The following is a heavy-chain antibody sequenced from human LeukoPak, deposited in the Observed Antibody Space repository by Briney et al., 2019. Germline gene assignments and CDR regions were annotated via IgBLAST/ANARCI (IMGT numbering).Heavy chain of an antibody. CDR3: AKDHDYDFWSAKAPTLDY. D-gene: IGHD3-3*01. V-gene: IGHV3-74*01. CDR1: GFTFSSYW. Sequence: GGSLRLSCAASGFTFSSYWMHWVRQAPGKGLVWVSRINSDGSSTNYADSVKGRFTISRDNSKNTLYLQMNSLRAEDTAVYYCAKDHDYDFWSAKAPTLDYWGQGTLVTVSS. CDR2: INSDGSST. J-gene: IGHJ4*02.